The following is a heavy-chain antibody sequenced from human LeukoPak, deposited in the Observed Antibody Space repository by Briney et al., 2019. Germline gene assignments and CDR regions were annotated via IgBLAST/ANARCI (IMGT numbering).Heavy chain of an antibody. CDR2: IYYSGST. V-gene: IGHV4-31*03. CDR3: ARIPARIIAARNNWFDP. Sequence: SQTLSLTCTVSGGSISSGGYYWSWIRQHPGKGLEWIGYIYYSGSTYYNPSLKSRVTISVDTSKNQFSLKLSSVTAADTAVYYCARIPARIIAARNNWFDPWGQGTLVTVSS. J-gene: IGHJ5*02. CDR1: GGSISSGGYY. D-gene: IGHD6-6*01.